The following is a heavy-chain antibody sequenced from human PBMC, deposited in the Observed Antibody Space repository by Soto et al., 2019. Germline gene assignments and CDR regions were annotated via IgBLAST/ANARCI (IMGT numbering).Heavy chain of an antibody. V-gene: IGHV4-59*01. D-gene: IGHD2-15*01. CDR3: ARGPYCSGGSCYRIDFQH. CDR2: IYYSGST. Sequence: QVQLQESGPGLVKPSETLSLTCTVSGGSISSYYWSWIRQPPGKGLEWIWYIYYSGSTNYNPSLTSRVTISVDTSKNQFSLKLSSVTASDTAVYYCARGPYCSGGSCYRIDFQHWGQGTLVTVSS. J-gene: IGHJ1*01. CDR1: GGSISSYY.